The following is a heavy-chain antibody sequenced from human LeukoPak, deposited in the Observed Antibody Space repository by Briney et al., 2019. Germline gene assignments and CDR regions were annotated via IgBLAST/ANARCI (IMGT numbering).Heavy chain of an antibody. D-gene: IGHD4-23*01. J-gene: IGHJ4*02. Sequence: PSENLSLTCAVSGYSISSGYYGGWIRQPPGKGLEWIGTIYDSGSTYYNPSRKRRVTISVDTSKNQFSLKLSSVTAADTAVYYCARRGGNGDFDYWGQGTLVTVSS. CDR1: GYSISSGYY. CDR3: ARRGGNGDFDY. CDR2: IYDSGST. V-gene: IGHV4-38-2*01.